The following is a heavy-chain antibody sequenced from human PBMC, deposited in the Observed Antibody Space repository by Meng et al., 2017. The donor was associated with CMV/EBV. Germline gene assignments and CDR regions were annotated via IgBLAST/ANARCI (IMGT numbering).Heavy chain of an antibody. D-gene: IGHD3-10*01. CDR1: GISIRSYG. J-gene: IGHJ4*02. V-gene: IGHV3-33*06. CDR3: AKEALGEDVLSWFGEAEHPTYFDY. Sequence: GESLKISCTTSGISIRSYGMHWVRQAPGKGLEWLAVIWSNGKNKYYGDSVGGRFTISRDDSENTLYLHMSSVRVEDTAVYYCAKEALGEDVLSWFGEAEHPTYFDYWGQGIPVTVSS. CDR2: IWSNGKNK.